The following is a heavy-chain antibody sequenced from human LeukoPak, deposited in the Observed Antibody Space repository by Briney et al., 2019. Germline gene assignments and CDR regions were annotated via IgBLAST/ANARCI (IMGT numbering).Heavy chain of an antibody. J-gene: IGHJ3*02. CDR2: ISSSGSTI. D-gene: IGHD1-26*01. V-gene: IGHV3-48*03. CDR3: AKDPVGATIEEYAFDI. Sequence: AGGSLRLSCAAPGFTFSSYEMNWVRQAPGKGLEWVSYISSSGSTIYYADSVKGRFTISRDNAKNSLYLQMNSLRAEDTAVYYCAKDPVGATIEEYAFDIWGQGTMVTVSS. CDR1: GFTFSSYE.